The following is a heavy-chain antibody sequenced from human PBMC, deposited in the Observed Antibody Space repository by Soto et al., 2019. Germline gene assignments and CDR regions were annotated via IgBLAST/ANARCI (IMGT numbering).Heavy chain of an antibody. D-gene: IGHD2-8*02. CDR2: IDHSGST. CDR3: ARDKITGLFDY. J-gene: IGHJ4*02. Sequence: QVQLQQWGAGLLKPSETLSLTCAVYGGSFSGYYWTWIRQPPGTGLEWIGEIDHSGSTTYNPSLKSRVTISVNTSNNQISLKLISVTAADTAVYYCARDKITGLFDYWGQGILVTVSS. CDR1: GGSFSGYY. V-gene: IGHV4-34*01.